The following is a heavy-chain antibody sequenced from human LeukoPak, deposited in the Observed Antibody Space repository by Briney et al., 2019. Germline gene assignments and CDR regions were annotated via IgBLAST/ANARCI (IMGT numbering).Heavy chain of an antibody. Sequence: GGSLRLSCAASGFTFSDYYMSWIRQAPGKGLEGVSYISSSGSTIYYADSVKGRFTISRDNAKNSLYLQMNSLRAEDTAVYYCARDRYCSGGSCSHSWFDPWGQGTLVTVSS. CDR3: ARDRYCSGGSCSHSWFDP. CDR1: GFTFSDYY. V-gene: IGHV3-11*01. J-gene: IGHJ5*02. D-gene: IGHD2-15*01. CDR2: ISSSGSTI.